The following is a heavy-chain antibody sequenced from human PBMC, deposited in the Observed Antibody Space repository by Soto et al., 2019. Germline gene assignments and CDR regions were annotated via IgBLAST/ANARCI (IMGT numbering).Heavy chain of an antibody. V-gene: IGHV1-69*13. CDR1: GGTFSSYA. D-gene: IGHD4-17*01. J-gene: IGHJ5*02. CDR3: ASRGPPTTPVFDP. Sequence: VASVKVSCKASGGTFSSYAISWVRQAPGQGLEWMGGIIPIFGTANYAQKFQGRVTITADESTSTAYMELSSLRSEDTAVYYCASRGPPTTPVFDPWGQGTLVTVSS. CDR2: IIPIFGTA.